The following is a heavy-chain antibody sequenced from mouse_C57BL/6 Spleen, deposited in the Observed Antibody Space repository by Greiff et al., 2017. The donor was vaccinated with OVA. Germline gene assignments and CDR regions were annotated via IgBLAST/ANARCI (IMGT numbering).Heavy chain of an antibody. V-gene: IGHV1-42*01. CDR2: INHSTGGT. CDR3: ASGGSGYFDV. J-gene: IGHJ1*03. D-gene: IGHD1-1*02. Sequence: VQLQQSGPELVKPGASVKLSCKASGYSFTGYYMNWVKQSPEKSLEWIGEINHSTGGTTYTQKFKAKSTLTVDKSTSTAYMQLKSLTSEDSAVYYCASGGSGYFDVWGTGTTVTVSS. CDR1: GYSFTGYY.